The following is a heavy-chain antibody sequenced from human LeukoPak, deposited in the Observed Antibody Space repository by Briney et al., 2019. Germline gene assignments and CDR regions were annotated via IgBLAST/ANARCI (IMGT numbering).Heavy chain of an antibody. CDR2: ISYDGSNK. J-gene: IGHJ2*01. CDR3: AKDARSIAVDAPVDL. V-gene: IGHV3-30*18. Sequence: PGRSLRLSCAASGFTFSSYGMHWVRQAPGKGLEWVAVISYDGSNKYYADSVKGRFTISRDNSKNTLYLQMNSLRAEDTAVYYCAKDARSIAVDAPVDLWGRGTLVTVSS. D-gene: IGHD6-19*01. CDR1: GFTFSSYG.